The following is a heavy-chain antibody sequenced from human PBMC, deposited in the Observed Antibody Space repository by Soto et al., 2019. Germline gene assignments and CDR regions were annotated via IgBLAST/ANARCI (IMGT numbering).Heavy chain of an antibody. CDR1: GGSLSGYY. V-gene: IGHV4-34*01. CDR3: ARGQEGVVATH. D-gene: IGHD5-12*01. J-gene: IGHJ4*02. CDR2: AKDGGHT. Sequence: QVQLQQWGAGLLKPSETLSLNCAVTGGSLSGYYWSWIRQPPGKGLEWIGEAKDGGHTNYSPSLRGRVTISSGTSNNQSSLRLNSVTAADTGVYYCARGQEGVVATHWDQGSLVTVSS.